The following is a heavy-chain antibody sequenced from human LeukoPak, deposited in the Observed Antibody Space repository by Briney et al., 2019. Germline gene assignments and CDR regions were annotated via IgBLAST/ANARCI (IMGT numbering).Heavy chain of an antibody. CDR1: GGTFSSYA. V-gene: IGHV1-69*04. CDR2: IIPILGIA. CDR3: AATAQRTYSDY. Sequence: SVTVSCKASGGTFSSYAISWVRQAPGQGLEWMGRIIPILGIANYAQKFQGRVTITADKSTSTAYMELSSLRSEDTAVYYCAATAQRTYSDYWGQGTLVTVSS. J-gene: IGHJ4*02. D-gene: IGHD4-11*01.